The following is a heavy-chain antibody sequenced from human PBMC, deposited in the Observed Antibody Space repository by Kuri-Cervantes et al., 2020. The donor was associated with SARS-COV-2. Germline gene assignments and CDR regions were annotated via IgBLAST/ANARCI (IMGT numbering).Heavy chain of an antibody. CDR3: ARDGCKWTHIRFLECPYQEPDY. J-gene: IGHJ4*02. CDR1: GFTFSSYG. Sequence: GGSLRLSCAASGFTFSSYGMHWVRQAPGKGLEWVAVISYDGSNKYYADSVKGRFTISRDNSKNTLYLQMNGLRDEDTAVYYCARDGCKWTHIRFLECPYQEPDYWGQGTLVTVSS. V-gene: IGHV3-30*03. CDR2: ISYDGSNK. D-gene: IGHD3-3*01.